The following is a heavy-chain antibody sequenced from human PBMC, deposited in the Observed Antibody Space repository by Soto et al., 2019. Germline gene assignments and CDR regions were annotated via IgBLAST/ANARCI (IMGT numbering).Heavy chain of an antibody. CDR2: ISGSGGST. D-gene: IGHD3-9*01. V-gene: IGHV3-23*01. CDR1: GFTFSSYA. Sequence: EVQLLESGGGLVQPGGSLRLSCAASGFTFSSYAMSWVLQAPGKGLEWVSAISGSGGSTYYADSVKGRFTISRDKSKNTLYLQMNDLRTEETAVYYCAKDRVPRRYYGWLVYELDYWGQGTLVTVSS. J-gene: IGHJ4*02. CDR3: AKDRVPRRYYGWLVYELDY.